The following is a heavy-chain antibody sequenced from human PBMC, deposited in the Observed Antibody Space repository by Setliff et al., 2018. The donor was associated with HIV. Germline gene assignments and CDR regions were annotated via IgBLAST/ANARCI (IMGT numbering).Heavy chain of an antibody. V-gene: IGHV4-4*02. D-gene: IGHD5-12*01. CDR1: GGSISIGNW. CDR2: IYHSGST. J-gene: IGHJ5*02. Sequence: SETLSLTCAVSGGSISIGNWWSWVRQPPGKGLEWIGEIYHSGSTNYNPSLKRRVTMSVDTSKNQFSLKLRSVTAADTAVYYCARGWLQFGWFGPWGQGTLVTVSS. CDR3: ARGWLQFGWFGP.